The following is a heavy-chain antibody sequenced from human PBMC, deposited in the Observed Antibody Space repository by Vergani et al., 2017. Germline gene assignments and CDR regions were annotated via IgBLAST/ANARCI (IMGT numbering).Heavy chain of an antibody. CDR2: SDHSGST. J-gene: IGHJ4*02. D-gene: IGHD3-22*01. CDR1: GYSISSGYY. V-gene: IGHV4-38-2*02. Sequence: QVQLQESGPGLVKPSETLSLTCTVSGYSISSGYYWGWIRQPPGKGLEWIGSSDHSGSTYYNPSLKSRVTISVDTSKNQFSLKLSSVTAADTAVYYCAITEYSSGYYWGQGTLVTVSS. CDR3: AITEYSSGYY.